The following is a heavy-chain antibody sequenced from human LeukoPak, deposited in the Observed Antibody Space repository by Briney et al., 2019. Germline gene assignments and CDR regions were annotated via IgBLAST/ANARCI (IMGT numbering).Heavy chain of an antibody. CDR1: GFTFSSYA. CDR2: ISGSGGST. V-gene: IGHV3-23*01. CDR3: AKDPKLLIWVRGYYFDY. D-gene: IGHD2-8*01. Sequence: PGGSLRLSCTASGFTFSSYAMTWVRQAPGKGLEWVSAISGSGGSTYYADSVKGRFTISRDNSKNTLYLQMNSLRAEDTAVYYCAKDPKLLIWVRGYYFDYWGQGTLVTVSS. J-gene: IGHJ4*02.